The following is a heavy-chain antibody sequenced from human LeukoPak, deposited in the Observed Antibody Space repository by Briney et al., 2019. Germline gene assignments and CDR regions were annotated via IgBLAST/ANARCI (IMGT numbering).Heavy chain of an antibody. D-gene: IGHD2-2*01. CDR2: INPNSGGT. Sequence: ASVKVSCKASGYTFTGYYMHWVRQAPGQGLEWMGWINPNSGGTNYAQKFQGRVTMTRDTSISTAYMELSRLRSDDTAVYYCARRYCSSTSCYYYYGMDVWAKGPRSPSP. V-gene: IGHV1-2*02. CDR3: ARRYCSSTSCYYYYGMDV. J-gene: IGHJ6*02. CDR1: GYTFTGYY.